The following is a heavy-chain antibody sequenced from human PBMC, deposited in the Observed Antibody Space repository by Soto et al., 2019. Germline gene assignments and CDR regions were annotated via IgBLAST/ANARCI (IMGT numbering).Heavy chain of an antibody. Sequence: PSETTSLSCTASGASISGFFWAVIWKTDGKGLEWIGRIYATGTTDYNPSLKSRVMMAVDTSKKQFSLKLRSVTAADTAVYYCVRDGTKTLRDWFDPWGQGISGTVSS. D-gene: IGHD1-1*01. CDR1: GASISGFF. J-gene: IGHJ5*02. CDR3: VRDGTKTLRDWFDP. CDR2: IYATGTT. V-gene: IGHV4-4*07.